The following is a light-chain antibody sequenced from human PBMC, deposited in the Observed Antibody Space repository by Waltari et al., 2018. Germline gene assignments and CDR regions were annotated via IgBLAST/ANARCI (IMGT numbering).Light chain of an antibody. CDR2: GNE. V-gene: IGLV1-47*01. CDR1: SSNIGKNY. Sequence: QSVLTQPPSASGTPGQRVTISCSGSSSNIGKNYVYWHQQLPGTAPKLLISGNEKRRSGVPDRISGSKYGTSASLAISGRRSEDEADYYCAAWDDSLGVWIFGGGTKWTVL. CDR3: AAWDDSLGVWI. J-gene: IGLJ2*01.